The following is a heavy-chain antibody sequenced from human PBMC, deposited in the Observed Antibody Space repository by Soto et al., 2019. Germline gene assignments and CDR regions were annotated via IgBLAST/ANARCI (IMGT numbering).Heavy chain of an antibody. V-gene: IGHV1-2*04. J-gene: IGHJ6*02. CDR2: INPNSGGT. Sequence: SEKVACKSSVYTVTSYYIHSVRQAPGQGLEWMGWINPNSGGTNYAQKFQGWVTMTRDTSSSTAYMELSRLRSDDTAVYYCARETNAIEAAGTDYYYYYGMDVWGQGTTVTVSS. CDR3: ARETNAIEAAGTDYYYYYGMDV. CDR1: VYTVTSYY. D-gene: IGHD6-13*01.